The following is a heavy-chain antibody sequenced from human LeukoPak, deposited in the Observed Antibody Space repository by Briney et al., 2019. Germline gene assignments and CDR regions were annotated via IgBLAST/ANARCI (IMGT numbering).Heavy chain of an antibody. CDR1: GFSVSSNY. CDR2: IYSGGSK. CDR3: ARANHYGAFDY. Sequence: GGSLRLSCAASGFSVSSNYMSWIRQAPGKGLEWVSVIYSGGSKYYADSVKGRLTISRDNSKNTVYLQMNSLRAEDTAVYYCARANHYGAFDYWGQGTLVTVSS. J-gene: IGHJ4*02. D-gene: IGHD3-10*01. V-gene: IGHV3-53*01.